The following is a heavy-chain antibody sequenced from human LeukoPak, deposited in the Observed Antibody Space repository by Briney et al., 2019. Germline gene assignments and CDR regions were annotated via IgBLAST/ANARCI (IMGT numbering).Heavy chain of an antibody. CDR1: GFTFSIYS. Sequence: GGSLGLSCAASGFTFSIYSMNWVRQAPGKGLEWVSCITSDRRTISYADPVKGRFTISRDNDKRLLYLQMDSLRAGDTAIYYCARSTSGTFDYWGQGMLVTVSS. CDR2: ITSDRRTI. CDR3: ARSTSGTFDY. D-gene: IGHD6-13*01. J-gene: IGHJ4*02. V-gene: IGHV3-48*01.